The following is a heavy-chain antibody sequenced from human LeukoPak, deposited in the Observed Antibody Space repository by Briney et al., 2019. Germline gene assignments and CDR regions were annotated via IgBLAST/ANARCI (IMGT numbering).Heavy chain of an antibody. V-gene: IGHV1-2*02. CDR3: ARADRLHGGPYLVGP. CDR1: GYSFTDYY. D-gene: IGHD3-16*01. Sequence: ASVKVSCKTSGYSFTDYYMHWVRQAPGQGLEWMGWINPNSGGTSAAQKFQGRVTMTRDTSITTVYMEVSWLTSDDTAIYYCARADRLHGGPYLVGPWGQGTLVTVSS. CDR2: INPNSGGT. J-gene: IGHJ5*02.